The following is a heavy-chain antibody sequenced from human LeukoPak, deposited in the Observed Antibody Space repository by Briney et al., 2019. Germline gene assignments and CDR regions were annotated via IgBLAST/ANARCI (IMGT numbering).Heavy chain of an antibody. Sequence: KPGGSLRLSCAASGFTFSSYSMNWVRQAPGKGLEWVSSISSSSSYIYYADSVKGRFTISRDNAKNSLYLQMNSLRAEDTAVYYCARDHSSSWYYYYYMDVWGKGTTVTVSS. D-gene: IGHD6-13*01. J-gene: IGHJ6*03. CDR2: ISSSSSYI. CDR1: GFTFSSYS. V-gene: IGHV3-21*01. CDR3: ARDHSSSWYYYYYMDV.